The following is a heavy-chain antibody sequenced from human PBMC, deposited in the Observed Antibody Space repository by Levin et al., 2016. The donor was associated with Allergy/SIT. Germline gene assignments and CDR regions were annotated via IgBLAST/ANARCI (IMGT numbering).Heavy chain of an antibody. CDR2: ISGSGGST. CDR3: AKDSGPKVGATDSGFGY. D-gene: IGHD1-26*01. V-gene: IGHV3-23*01. J-gene: IGHJ4*02. Sequence: GESLKISCAASGFTFSSYAMSWVRQAPGKGLEWVSAISGSGGSTYYADSVKGRFTISRDNSKNTLYLQMNSLRAEDTAVYYCAKDSGPKVGATDSGFGYWGQGTLVTVSS. CDR1: GFTFSSYA.